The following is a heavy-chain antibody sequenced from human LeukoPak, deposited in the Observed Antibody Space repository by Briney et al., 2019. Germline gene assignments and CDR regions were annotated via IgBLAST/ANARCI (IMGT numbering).Heavy chain of an antibody. D-gene: IGHD2-2*01. Sequence: ASVKVSCKASGYTFTSYYMHWVRQAPGKGLEWMGGFDPEDGETIYAQKFQGRVTMTEDTSTDTAYMELSSLRSEDTAVYYCATGRGYCSSTSCYLPDYWGQGTLVTVSS. CDR3: ATGRGYCSSTSCYLPDY. CDR1: GYTFTSYY. V-gene: IGHV1-24*01. J-gene: IGHJ4*02. CDR2: FDPEDGET.